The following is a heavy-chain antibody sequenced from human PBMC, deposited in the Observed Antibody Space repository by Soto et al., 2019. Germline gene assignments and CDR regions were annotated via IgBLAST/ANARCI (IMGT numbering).Heavy chain of an antibody. CDR2: IYPGDSET. D-gene: IGHD2-15*01. CDR1: GFGFTSYW. Sequence: PGESLKISCKGSGFGFTSYWFGWVRQTPGRGLEWMGIIYPGDSETKYSPSFQGQVTISADKSINTAYLQWSSLKASDTAMYYCARSGLRVLHYFASWGQGTLVTVSS. CDR3: ARSGLRVLHYFAS. V-gene: IGHV5-51*01. J-gene: IGHJ4*01.